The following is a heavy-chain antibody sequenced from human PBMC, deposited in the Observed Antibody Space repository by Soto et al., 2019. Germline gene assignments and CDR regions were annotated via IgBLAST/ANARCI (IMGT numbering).Heavy chain of an antibody. CDR2: IWYDGSNK. CDR3: ARDTYSYGPLALDY. D-gene: IGHD5-18*01. V-gene: IGHV3-33*01. Sequence: QPGGSLRLSCAASGFTFSSYGMHWVRQAPGKGLEWAAVIWYDGSNKYYADSVKGRFTISRDNSKNTLYLQMNSLRAEDTAVYYCARDTYSYGPLALDYWGQGTLVTVSS. J-gene: IGHJ4*02. CDR1: GFTFSSYG.